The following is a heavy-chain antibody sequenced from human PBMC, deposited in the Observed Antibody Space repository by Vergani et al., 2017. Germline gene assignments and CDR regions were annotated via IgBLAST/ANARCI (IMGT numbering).Heavy chain of an antibody. D-gene: IGHD2-2*01. CDR2: ISAYNGKK. CDR3: ARVFGEYSSKI. J-gene: IGHJ4*02. V-gene: IGHV1-18*04. Sequence: QVQLVQSGAEVKKPGASVTVSCKASGYTFTSYGISWVRQAPGQGLEWMGWISAYNGKKNYEQKLQGRVTMTTDTSKSTADMDRRSLRSDDTAVYYCARVFGEYSSKIWGQGTLVTVSS. CDR1: GYTFTSYG.